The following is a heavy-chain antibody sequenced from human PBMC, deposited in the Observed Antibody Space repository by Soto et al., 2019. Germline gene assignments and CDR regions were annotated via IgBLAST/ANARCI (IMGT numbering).Heavy chain of an antibody. V-gene: IGHV1-69*13. CDR1: GGTFSSYA. Sequence: SVKVSCKASGGTFSSYAISWVRQAPGQGLEWMGGIIPIFGTANYAQKFQGRVTITADESTSTAYMELSSLRSEDTAVYYCARVGCSSTSCSPVTDVWGQGTTVTVSS. J-gene: IGHJ6*02. D-gene: IGHD2-2*01. CDR3: ARVGCSSTSCSPVTDV. CDR2: IIPIFGTA.